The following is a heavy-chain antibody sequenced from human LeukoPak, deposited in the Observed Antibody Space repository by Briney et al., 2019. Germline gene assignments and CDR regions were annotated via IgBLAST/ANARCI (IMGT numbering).Heavy chain of an antibody. Sequence: GGSLRLSCAASGFTVSSNYMSWVRQAPGKGLEWVSVIYSGGSTYYADSVKGRFTIPRDNSKNTLYLQMNSLRAEDTSVYYCARAPDRYYYYYMDVWGKGTTVTVSS. J-gene: IGHJ6*03. V-gene: IGHV3-53*01. CDR1: GFTVSSNY. CDR2: IYSGGST. CDR3: ARAPDRYYYYYMDV.